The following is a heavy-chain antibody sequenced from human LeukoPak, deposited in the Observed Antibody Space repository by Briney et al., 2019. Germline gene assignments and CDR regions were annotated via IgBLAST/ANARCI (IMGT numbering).Heavy chain of an antibody. V-gene: IGHV1-24*01. CDR1: GYTLTELS. D-gene: IGHD3-9*01. CDR2: FDPEDGET. J-gene: IGHJ4*02. CDR3: ATAPPLRYLDWTFDY. Sequence: GASVKVSCTVSGYTLTELSMHWVRQAPGKGLEWMGGFDPEDGETIYAQKFQGRVTMTEDTSTDTAYMELSSLRSEDTAVYYCATAPPLRYLDWTFDYWGQGTLVTVSS.